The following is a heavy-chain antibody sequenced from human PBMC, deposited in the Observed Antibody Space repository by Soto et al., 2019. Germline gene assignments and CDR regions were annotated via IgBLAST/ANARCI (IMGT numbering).Heavy chain of an antibody. V-gene: IGHV3-49*04. CDR3: AKDSWYFDL. Sequence: GGSLRLSCTASGFTFNDYTLSWVRQAPGKGLEWVGFIRSKAYGGTTEYAASVKGRFTISRDNAKNTVSLQMNSLRVEDTGVYYCAKDSWYFDLWSQGSQVTVSS. CDR2: IRSKAYGGTT. CDR1: GFTFNDYT. D-gene: IGHD6-13*01. J-gene: IGHJ4*02.